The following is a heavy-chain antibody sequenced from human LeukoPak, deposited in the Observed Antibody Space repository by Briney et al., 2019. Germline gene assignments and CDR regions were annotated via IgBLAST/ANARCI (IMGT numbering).Heavy chain of an antibody. J-gene: IGHJ4*02. Sequence: ASVKVSCTASGYTFTGYYMHWVRQAPGQGLEWMGWINPNSGGTNYAQKFQGRVTMTRDTSISTAYMELSRLRSDDTAVYYCARELRLAEGGVDYWGQGTLVTVSS. CDR2: INPNSGGT. D-gene: IGHD6-19*01. CDR1: GYTFTGYY. CDR3: ARELRLAEGGVDY. V-gene: IGHV1-2*02.